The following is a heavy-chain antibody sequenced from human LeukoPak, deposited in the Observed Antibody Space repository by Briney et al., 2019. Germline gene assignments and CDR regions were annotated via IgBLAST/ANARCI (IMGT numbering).Heavy chain of an antibody. V-gene: IGHV3-30*12. CDR2: ISYDGSNK. J-gene: IGHJ6*04. CDR3: ARATHV. Sequence: GGSLRLSCAASGFTFSSYGMHWVRQAPGKGLEWVAVISYDGSNKYYADSVKGRFTISRDNSKNTLYLQMNSLRAEDTAVYYCARATHVWGKGTTVTISS. CDR1: GFTFSSYG.